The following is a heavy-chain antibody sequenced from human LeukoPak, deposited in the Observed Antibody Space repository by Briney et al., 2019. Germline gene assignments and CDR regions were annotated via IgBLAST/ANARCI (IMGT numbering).Heavy chain of an antibody. J-gene: IGHJ4*02. CDR3: ARAAYSGSYHSDY. CDR2: IYYSGST. Sequence: PSETLSLTCTVSGGSVNSGSYYWNWIRQPPGKGLEWIGYIYYSGSTNYNPSLKSRVTISVDTSRNQFSLKLSSVTAADTAVYYCARAAYSGSYHSDYWGQGTLVTVST. D-gene: IGHD1-26*01. CDR1: GGSVNSGSYY. V-gene: IGHV4-61*01.